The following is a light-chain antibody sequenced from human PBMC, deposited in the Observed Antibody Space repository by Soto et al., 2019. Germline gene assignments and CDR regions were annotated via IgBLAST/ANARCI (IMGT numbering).Light chain of an antibody. J-gene: IGKJ1*01. CDR2: GAS. CDR1: QSFSSTY. Sequence: EIVLTQSPGALSLSPGERATLSCRASQSFSSTYLAWYQQKPGPGPRLLIYGASSRATGIPDRFSGSGSGTDFTLTLSRREPEDFAVYYCQRYGSSPLSTWTFGQGTKVEIK. CDR3: QRYGSSPLSTWT. V-gene: IGKV3-20*01.